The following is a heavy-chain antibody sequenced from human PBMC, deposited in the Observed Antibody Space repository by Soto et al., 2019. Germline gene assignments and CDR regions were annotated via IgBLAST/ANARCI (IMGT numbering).Heavy chain of an antibody. J-gene: IGHJ6*02. D-gene: IGHD3-9*01. CDR2: INPNSSGT. CDR3: AREPGDILPGSYGHDYYYYYGMDV. V-gene: IGHV1-2*02. CDR1: GYTFTGYY. Sequence: SVKVSCKASGYTFTGYYMHWVRQAPGQGLEWMGWINPNSSGTNYAQKFQGRVTMTRDTSISTAYMELSRLRSDETAVYYCAREPGDILPGSYGHDYYYYYGMDVSGHGNTVTVSS.